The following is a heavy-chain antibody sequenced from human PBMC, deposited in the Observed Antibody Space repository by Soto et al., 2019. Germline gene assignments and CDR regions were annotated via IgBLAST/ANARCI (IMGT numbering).Heavy chain of an antibody. CDR2: ISGRGTTI. V-gene: IGHV3-11*01. CDR1: GFTFSDYY. Sequence: RLSCGASGFTFSDYYMSWIRQAPGKCLEWVSHISGRGTTIYYADSVKGRLTISRDNAKSSLYLQMISLRAEDTAVYYCARVSYRGYYDNSGFYEYWGLGTLDSVSS. D-gene: IGHD3-22*01. J-gene: IGHJ4*02. CDR3: ARVSYRGYYDNSGFYEY.